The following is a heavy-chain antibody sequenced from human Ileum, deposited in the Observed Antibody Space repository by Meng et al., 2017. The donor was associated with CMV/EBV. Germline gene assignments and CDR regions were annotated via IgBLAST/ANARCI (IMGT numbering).Heavy chain of an antibody. Sequence: GESLNISCAASGFTVSSNYMSWVRQAPGKGLEWVSVIYSGGSTYYADSVKGRFTISRDNSKNTLYLQMNTLRAEETAVYYCARGRPYGMDVWGQGTTVTVSS. CDR1: GFTVSSNY. CDR3: ARGRPYGMDV. J-gene: IGHJ6*02. CDR2: IYSGGST. V-gene: IGHV3-53*01.